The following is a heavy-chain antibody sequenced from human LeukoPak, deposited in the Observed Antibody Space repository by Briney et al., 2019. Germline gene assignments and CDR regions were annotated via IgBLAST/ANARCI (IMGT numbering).Heavy chain of an antibody. CDR3: TRGSGSYLGDYYFDY. CDR2: IRSKAYGGTT. Sequence: GGSLRLSCTASGFTFGDYAMNWFRQAPGKGLEWVGFIRSKAYGGTTEYAASVKGRFTISRDDSKSIAYLQMNSLKTEDTAVYYCTRGSGSYLGDYYFDYWGQGTLVTVSS. V-gene: IGHV3-49*03. CDR1: GFTFGDYA. D-gene: IGHD1-26*01. J-gene: IGHJ4*02.